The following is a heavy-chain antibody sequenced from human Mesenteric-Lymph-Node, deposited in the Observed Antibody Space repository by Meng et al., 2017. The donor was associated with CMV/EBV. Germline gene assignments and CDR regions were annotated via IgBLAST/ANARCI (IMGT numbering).Heavy chain of an antibody. CDR2: VYYTGRT. V-gene: IGHV4-59*01. CDR1: GESLNSDY. J-gene: IGHJ5*02. CDR3: ARGDCSGTRCWAFDP. D-gene: IGHD2-2*01. Sequence: VSGESLNSDYWHWIRQPPGKGLAWIGSVYYTGRTNYNPSLKSRVTISLDTSKNQFSLKLTSLTAADTAVYYCARGDCSGTRCWAFDPWGQGTLVTVSS.